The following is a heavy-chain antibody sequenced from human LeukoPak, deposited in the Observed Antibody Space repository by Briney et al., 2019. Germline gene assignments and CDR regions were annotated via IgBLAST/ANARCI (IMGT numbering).Heavy chain of an antibody. D-gene: IGHD3-22*01. J-gene: IGHJ2*01. Sequence: SETLSLTCTVSGGSISSYYWSWIRQPPGKGLEGIGYIYYSGSTNYNPSLKSRVTISVVTSKSQFSLKVSSVTAADMAVYYCARAPYYDSSGYPTSYFDLWGRGTLVTVSS. CDR3: ARAPYYDSSGYPTSYFDL. CDR1: GGSISSYY. V-gene: IGHV4-59*01. CDR2: IYYSGST.